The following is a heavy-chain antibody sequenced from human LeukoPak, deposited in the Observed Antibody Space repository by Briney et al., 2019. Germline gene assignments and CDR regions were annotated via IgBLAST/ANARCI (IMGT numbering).Heavy chain of an antibody. CDR2: ISSSSSAI. D-gene: IGHD3-10*01. CDR3: ARAKPKNMVRGLIMRRESRYYFDY. Sequence: GGSLRLSCVASGFTFRKYNMHWVRQAPGKGLEWVSYISSSSSAIYYADSVKGRFTVSRDNAKNSLYLQMNSLRAEDTAVYYCARAKPKNMVRGLIMRRESRYYFDYWGQGTLVTVSS. V-gene: IGHV3-48*01. J-gene: IGHJ4*02. CDR1: GFTFRKYN.